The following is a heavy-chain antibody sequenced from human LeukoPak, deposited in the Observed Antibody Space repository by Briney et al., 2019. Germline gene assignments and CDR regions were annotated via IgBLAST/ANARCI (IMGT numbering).Heavy chain of an antibody. J-gene: IGHJ1*01. V-gene: IGHV4-59*08. Sequence: SETLSLTCTVSGGAIDNYYWSWIRQPPGKGLEWIAYVYYSGTINYNPSPESRVTISVDTSKNQFSLRLTSVAAADTAVYYCARHGTAAGPFQLWGQGTLVTVSS. CDR2: VYYSGTI. CDR3: ARHGTAAGPFQL. CDR1: GGAIDNYY. D-gene: IGHD2-21*02.